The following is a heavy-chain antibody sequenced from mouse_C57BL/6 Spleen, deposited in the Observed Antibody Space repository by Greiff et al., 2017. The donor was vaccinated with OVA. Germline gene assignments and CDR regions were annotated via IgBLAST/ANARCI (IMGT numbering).Heavy chain of an antibody. CDR3: ARNYGLARDYFDY. CDR1: GYAFSSSW. J-gene: IGHJ2*01. V-gene: IGHV1-82*01. D-gene: IGHD1-1*01. CDR2: IYPGDGDT. Sequence: QVQLQQSGPELVKPGASVKISCKASGYAFSSSWMNWVKQRPGKGLEWIGRIYPGDGDTNYNGKFKGKATLTADKSSSTAYMQLSSLTSEDSAVYFCARNYGLARDYFDYWGQGTTLTVSS.